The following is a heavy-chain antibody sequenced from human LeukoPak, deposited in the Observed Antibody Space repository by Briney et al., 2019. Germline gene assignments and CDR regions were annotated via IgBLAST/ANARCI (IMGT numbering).Heavy chain of an antibody. V-gene: IGHV3-30-3*01. D-gene: IGHD1-1*01. CDR2: ISYDGSNK. J-gene: IGHJ4*02. CDR3: ARDRIRYLGLPFDY. Sequence: GGSLRLSCAASGFTFSSYAMHWVRQAPGKGLEWVAVISYDGSNKYYADSVKGRFTISRDNSKNTLYLQMNSLRAEDTAVYYCARDRIRYLGLPFDYWGQGALVTVSS. CDR1: GFTFSSYA.